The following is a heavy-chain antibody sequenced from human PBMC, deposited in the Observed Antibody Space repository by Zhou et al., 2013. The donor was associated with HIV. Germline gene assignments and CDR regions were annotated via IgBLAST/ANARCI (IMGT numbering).Heavy chain of an antibody. V-gene: IGHV1-69*05. CDR3: AREGPLDYGDQASVYYYYMDV. Sequence: QVQLVQSGAEVKKPGSSVKVSCKASGGTFSSYAISWVRQAPGQGLEWMGGIIPIFGTANYAQKFQGRVTITTDESTSTAYMELSSLRSEDTAVYYCAREGPLDYGDQASVYYYYMDVWGKGTTVTVSS. CDR1: GGTFSSYA. CDR2: IIPIFGTA. J-gene: IGHJ6*03. D-gene: IGHD4-17*01.